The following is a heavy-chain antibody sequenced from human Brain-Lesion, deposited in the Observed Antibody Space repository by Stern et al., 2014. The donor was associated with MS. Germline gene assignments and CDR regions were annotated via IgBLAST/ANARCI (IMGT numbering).Heavy chain of an antibody. D-gene: IGHD2-2*01. Sequence: QVQLVQSGPGLVKPSQTLSLSCTVSGGSISSGGYYWSWIRQPAGKGLEWIGRIFNSGSPSYNPSLKSRVPISIDTSKNQFSLRLNPMTAADTAVYYCARGRVVPGFQYYATDVWGQGTTVIVSS. CDR2: IFNSGSP. CDR3: ARGRVVPGFQYYATDV. V-gene: IGHV4-61*02. J-gene: IGHJ6*02. CDR1: GGSISSGGYY.